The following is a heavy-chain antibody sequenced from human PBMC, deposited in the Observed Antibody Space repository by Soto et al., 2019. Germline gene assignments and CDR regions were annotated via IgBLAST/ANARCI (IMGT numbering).Heavy chain of an antibody. V-gene: IGHV1-69*01. D-gene: IGHD3-22*01. CDR2: IIPIFGTA. J-gene: IGHJ5*02. CDR1: GGTLSSYA. CDR3: ARGRGRRITMIVTGGFDP. Sequence: QVQLVQSGAEVKKPGSSVKVSCKASGGTLSSYAISWVRQAPGQGLEWMGGIIPIFGTANYAQKFQGRVTITADESTSTAYMELSSLRSEDTAVYYCARGRGRRITMIVTGGFDPWGQGTLVTVSS.